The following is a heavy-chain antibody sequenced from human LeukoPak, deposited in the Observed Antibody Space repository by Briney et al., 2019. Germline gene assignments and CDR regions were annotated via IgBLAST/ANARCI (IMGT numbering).Heavy chain of an antibody. V-gene: IGHV4-59*01. CDR1: DGSISGFY. Sequence: PSETLSLTCTVSDGSISGFYWSWIRQPPGKGLEWIGYIHYRGSPSYNPALKSRVTISVDTSKSQFSLKLNSVTAADTAVYYCAKDSHDYGGDLDYWGQGTLVTVSS. D-gene: IGHD4-23*01. CDR3: AKDSHDYGGDLDY. CDR2: IHYRGSP. J-gene: IGHJ4*02.